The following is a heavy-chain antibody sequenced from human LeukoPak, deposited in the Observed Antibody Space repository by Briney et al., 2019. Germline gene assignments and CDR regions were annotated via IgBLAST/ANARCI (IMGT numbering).Heavy chain of an antibody. Sequence: GASVKVSCKASGYTFTSYGISWVRQAPGQGLEWMGGIIPIFGTANYAQKFQGRVTITADESTSTAYMELSSLRSEDTAVYYCAILGDSSGYSDAFDIWGQGTMVTVSS. CDR1: GYTFTSYG. CDR3: AILGDSSGYSDAFDI. CDR2: IIPIFGTA. V-gene: IGHV1-69*13. D-gene: IGHD3-22*01. J-gene: IGHJ3*02.